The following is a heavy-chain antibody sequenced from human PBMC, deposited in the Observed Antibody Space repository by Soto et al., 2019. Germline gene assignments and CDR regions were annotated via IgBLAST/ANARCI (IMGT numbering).Heavy chain of an antibody. D-gene: IGHD3-10*01. CDR3: AKDGYGSGSRYGMDV. V-gene: IGHV3-23*01. CDR2: ISGSGGST. Sequence: GGSLRLSCAASGFTFSSYAMSWVRQAPGKGLEWVSAISGSGGSTYFADSVKGRFTISRDNSKNTLYLQMNSLRAEDTAVYYCAKDGYGSGSRYGMDVWGQGTTVTVSS. CDR1: GFTFSSYA. J-gene: IGHJ6*02.